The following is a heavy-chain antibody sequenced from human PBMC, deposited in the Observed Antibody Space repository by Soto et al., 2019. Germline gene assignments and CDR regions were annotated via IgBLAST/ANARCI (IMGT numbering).Heavy chain of an antibody. CDR3: ARARVEHYYDSSGRPEETFDI. CDR1: GFTFSSYG. CDR2: IWYDGSNK. Sequence: GGSLRLSCAASGFTFSSYGMHWVRQAPGKGLEWVAVIWYDGSNKYYADSVKGRFTISRDNSKNTLYLQMNSLRAEDTAVYYCARARVEHYYDSSGRPEETFDIWGQGTMVTVSS. D-gene: IGHD3-22*01. J-gene: IGHJ3*02. V-gene: IGHV3-33*01.